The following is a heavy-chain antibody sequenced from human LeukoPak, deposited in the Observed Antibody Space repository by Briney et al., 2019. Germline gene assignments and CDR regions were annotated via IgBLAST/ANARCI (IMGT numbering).Heavy chain of an antibody. V-gene: IGHV3-30*02. CDR3: ANLGKDDYYSSAY. Sequence: SVKGRFTISRDNSNNTLYLQMKSLRPEDTAVYYCANLGKDDYYSSAYWGRGTLVTVSS. D-gene: IGHD3-10*01. J-gene: IGHJ4*02.